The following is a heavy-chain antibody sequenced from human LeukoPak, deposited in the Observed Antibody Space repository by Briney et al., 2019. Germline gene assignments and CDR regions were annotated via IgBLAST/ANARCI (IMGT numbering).Heavy chain of an antibody. D-gene: IGHD2-2*02. J-gene: IGHJ3*02. CDR2: IYYSGST. V-gene: IGHV4-59*01. CDR1: GGSISSYY. CDR3: ARRAGEDIVVVPAAIAGDAFDI. Sequence: SETLSLTCTVSGGSISSYYWSWIRQPPGKGLEGIGYIYYSGSTNYNPSLKSRVTISVDTSKNQFSLKLSSVTAADTAVYYCARRAGEDIVVVPAAIAGDAFDIWGQGTMVTVSS.